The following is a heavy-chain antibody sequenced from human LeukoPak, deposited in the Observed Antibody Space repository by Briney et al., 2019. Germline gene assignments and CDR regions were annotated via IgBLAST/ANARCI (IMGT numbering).Heavy chain of an antibody. Sequence: GGSLRLSCAASGFTFSSNAMRWVRQAPGKGLEWVSAISGSGGSTYYADSVKGGLTRARDNGKNTVDLQMNSLRAEDTAVYYCAKDWGLPQRGFDYWGQGTLVTVSS. CDR3: AKDWGLPQRGFDY. D-gene: IGHD3-16*01. CDR1: GFTFSSNA. V-gene: IGHV3-23*01. J-gene: IGHJ4*02. CDR2: ISGSGGST.